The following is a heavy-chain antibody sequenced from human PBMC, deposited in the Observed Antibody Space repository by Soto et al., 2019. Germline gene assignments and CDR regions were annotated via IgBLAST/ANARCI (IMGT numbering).Heavy chain of an antibody. V-gene: IGHV3-72*01. CDR2: SRNKANTYTT. CDR3: ARVHGWNSLDF. D-gene: IGHD1-7*01. Sequence: GGSLRLSCAASGFTFSDHYMDWVRQAPGKGLEWVGRSRNKANTYTTDYAASVKGRFTISRDDSKNSLYLQMNSLKTEDTAVYYCARVHGWNSLDFWGQGTLVTRSS. J-gene: IGHJ4*02. CDR1: GFTFSDHY.